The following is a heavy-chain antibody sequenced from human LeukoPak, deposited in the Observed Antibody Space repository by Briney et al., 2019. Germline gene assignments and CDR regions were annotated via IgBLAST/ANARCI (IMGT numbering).Heavy chain of an antibody. J-gene: IGHJ4*02. CDR3: ARQKYSYGQYYFDY. CDR2: IYYSGST. CDR1: SGSISSGGYS. D-gene: IGHD5-18*01. Sequence: PSETLSLTCTVSSGSISSGGYSWSWIRQHPGKGLEWIGYIYYSGSTYYNPSLKSRVTISVDTSKNQFSLKLSSVTAADTAVYYCARQKYSYGQYYFDYWGQGTLVTVSS. V-gene: IGHV4-31*03.